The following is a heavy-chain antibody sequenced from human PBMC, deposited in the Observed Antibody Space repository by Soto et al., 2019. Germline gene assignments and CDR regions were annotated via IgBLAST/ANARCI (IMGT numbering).Heavy chain of an antibody. J-gene: IGHJ4*02. CDR2: ISGSGGST. V-gene: IGHV3-23*01. Sequence: GGSLRLSCAASGFTFSSYAMSWVRQAPGKGLEWVSAISGSGGSTYYADSVKGRFTISRDNSKNTLYLQMNSLRAEDTAVYYCAKAYQVPGYSSGWGVFDYWGQGTLVTVSS. CDR1: GFTFSSYA. CDR3: AKAYQVPGYSSGWGVFDY. D-gene: IGHD6-19*01.